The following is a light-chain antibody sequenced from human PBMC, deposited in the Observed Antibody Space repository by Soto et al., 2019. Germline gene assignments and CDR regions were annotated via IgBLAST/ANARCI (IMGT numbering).Light chain of an antibody. CDR3: AAWDDSLNGQV. J-gene: IGLJ3*02. Sequence: QSVLTQPPSASGTPGQRVTISCSGSSSNIGSNTVNWYQQLPGTAPKLLIYSNNQRPSVVPDRFSGSKSGTSASLAISGLQSEDEDDYYCAAWDDSLNGQVFGGGTKLTVL. V-gene: IGLV1-44*01. CDR2: SNN. CDR1: SSNIGSNT.